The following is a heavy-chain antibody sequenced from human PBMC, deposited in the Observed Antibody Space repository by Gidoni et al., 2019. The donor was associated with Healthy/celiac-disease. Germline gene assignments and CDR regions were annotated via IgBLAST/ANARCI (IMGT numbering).Heavy chain of an antibody. D-gene: IGHD5-18*01. CDR3: ARMDTAMVSGFDY. Sequence: QVTLRESGPALVKPTQTLTLTCTLSGFSVSTSGMCVSWIRQPPGKALEWLALIDWDDDKYYSTSLKTRLTISKDTSKNQVVLRMTNMDPVDTATYYCARMDTAMVSGFDYWGQGTLVTVSS. CDR1: GFSVSTSGMC. CDR2: IDWDDDK. V-gene: IGHV2-70*01. J-gene: IGHJ4*02.